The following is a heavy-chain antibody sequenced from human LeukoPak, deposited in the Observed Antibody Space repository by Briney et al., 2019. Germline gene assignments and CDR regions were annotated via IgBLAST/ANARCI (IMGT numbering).Heavy chain of an antibody. CDR3: ARHDPPGVRGVMGWFDP. J-gene: IGHJ5*02. Sequence: PSETLSLTCAVYGGSFSGYYWSWIRQPPGKGLEWIGEINHSGSTNYNPSLKSRVTISVDTSKNQFSLKLSSVTAADTAVYYCARHDPPGVRGVMGWFDPWGQGTLVTVFS. D-gene: IGHD3-10*01. V-gene: IGHV4-34*01. CDR2: INHSGST. CDR1: GGSFSGYY.